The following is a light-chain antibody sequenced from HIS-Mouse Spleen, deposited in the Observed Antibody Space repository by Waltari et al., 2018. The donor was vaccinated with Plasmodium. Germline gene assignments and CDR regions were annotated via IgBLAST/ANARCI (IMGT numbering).Light chain of an antibody. J-gene: IGLJ6*01. Sequence: SYELTQPPSVAVSPGPTARTTCSGEALPKKYAYWYQQKSGQAPVLVIYEDSKLPSGIPERFSGSSSGTMATLTISGAQVEDEADYYCYSTDSSGNHSVFGSGTKVTVL. CDR2: EDS. V-gene: IGLV3-10*01. CDR1: ALPKKY. CDR3: YSTDSSGNHSV.